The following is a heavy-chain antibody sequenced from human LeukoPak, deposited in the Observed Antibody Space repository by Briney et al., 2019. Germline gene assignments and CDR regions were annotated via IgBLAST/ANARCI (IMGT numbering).Heavy chain of an antibody. CDR2: IYYSGST. CDR1: GGSISSYY. CDR3: ARGYSSSPINWFDP. Sequence: SETLSLTCTVSGGSISSYYWSWIRQLPGKGLEWIGYIYYSGSTNYNPSLKSRVTISVDTSKNQFSLKLSSVTAADTAVYYCARGYSSSPINWFDPWGQGTLVTVSS. J-gene: IGHJ5*02. V-gene: IGHV4-59*01. D-gene: IGHD6-6*01.